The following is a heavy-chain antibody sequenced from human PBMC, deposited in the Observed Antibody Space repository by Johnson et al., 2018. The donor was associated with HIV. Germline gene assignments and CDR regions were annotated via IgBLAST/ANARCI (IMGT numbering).Heavy chain of an antibody. CDR2: INRDGSEK. Sequence: VQLVESGGGFFQPGGSLRLSCAASGFTFSRYWMSLVRQAPGKGLALVANINRDGSEKYYVDSVKGRFTISRDNTNNSLYLQMNSLRAEDTAVYYCARGRDSTGDGGAFDVWGPGTMVTVSS. J-gene: IGHJ3*01. CDR3: ARGRDSTGDGGAFDV. V-gene: IGHV3-7*05. CDR1: GFTFSRYW. D-gene: IGHD7-27*01.